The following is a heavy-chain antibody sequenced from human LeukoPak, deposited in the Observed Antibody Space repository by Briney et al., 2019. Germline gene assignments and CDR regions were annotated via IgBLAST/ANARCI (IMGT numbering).Heavy chain of an antibody. CDR3: ARRGGSSSRRSPIDY. V-gene: IGHV3-7*01. J-gene: IGHJ4*02. CDR1: GFTFSHYW. D-gene: IGHD6-6*01. CDR2: IKRDGSQR. Sequence: GGSLRLSCAASGFTFSHYWMAWVRQAPGKGLEWVANIKRDGSQRYYVDSVRGRFTISRDNAKNSLFLQMNGLRAEDTAVYYCARRGGSSSRRSPIDYWGQGTLVTVSS.